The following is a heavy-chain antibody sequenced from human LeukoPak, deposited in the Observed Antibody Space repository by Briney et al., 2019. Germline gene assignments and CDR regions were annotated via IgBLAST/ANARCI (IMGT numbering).Heavy chain of an antibody. J-gene: IGHJ6*03. D-gene: IGHD3-10*01. V-gene: IGHV3-43D*03. CDR1: GFTFDDYA. CDR3: AKDSWGGSGSYEYYYYMDV. Sequence: GGPLRLSCAASGFTFDDYAMHWVRHAPGKGLEWVSLISWDGGSTYYADSVKGRFTISRDNSKNSLYLQMNSLRAEDTALYYCAKDSWGGSGSYEYYYYMDVWGKGTTVTVSS. CDR2: ISWDGGST.